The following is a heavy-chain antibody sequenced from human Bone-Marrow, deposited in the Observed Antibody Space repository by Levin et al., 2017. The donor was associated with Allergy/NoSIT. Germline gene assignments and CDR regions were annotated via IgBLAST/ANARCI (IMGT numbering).Heavy chain of an antibody. J-gene: IGHJ6*02. CDR2: IWFDGSNE. Sequence: GESLKISCVASGFTFSNSGMYWVRQTPGKGLEWVAIIWFDGSNEYYGDSVKGRFNISRDNSKSTLYLQMNSLRAEDTAIYYCARNQRGRSSFGNYRRNAMDVWGQGTTVTVSS. V-gene: IGHV3-33*07. CDR3: ARNQRGRSSFGNYRRNAMDV. D-gene: IGHD6-6*01. CDR1: GFTFSNSG.